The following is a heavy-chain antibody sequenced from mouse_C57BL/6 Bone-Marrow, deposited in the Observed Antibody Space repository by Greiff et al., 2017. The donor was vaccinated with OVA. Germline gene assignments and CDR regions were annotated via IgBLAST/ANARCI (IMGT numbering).Heavy chain of an antibody. CDR2: IYPRSGNT. D-gene: IGHD1-1*01. CDR1: GYTFTSYG. Sequence: VQLQQSGAELARPGASVKLSCKASGYTFTSYGISWVKQRTGQGLEWIGEIYPRSGNTYYNEKFKGKATLTADKSSSTAYMELRSLTSEDSAVYFCARGSYITTVVATDYVDYWGQGTTLTVSS. V-gene: IGHV1-81*01. CDR3: ARGSYITTVVATDYVDY. J-gene: IGHJ2*01.